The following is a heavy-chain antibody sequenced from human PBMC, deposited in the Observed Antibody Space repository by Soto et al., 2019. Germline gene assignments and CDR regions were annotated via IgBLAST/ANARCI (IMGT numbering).Heavy chain of an antibody. CDR3: ASMAAAGDWYFDY. CDR2: IYHSGST. J-gene: IGHJ4*02. V-gene: IGHV4-4*02. CDR1: SGSISSSNW. Sequence: PSETLSLTCAVSSGSISSSNWWSWVRQPPGKGLEWIGEIYHSGSTNYNPSLKSRVTISADKSKNQFSLKLSSVTAADTAVYYCASMAAAGDWYFDYWGQGTLVTVSS. D-gene: IGHD6-13*01.